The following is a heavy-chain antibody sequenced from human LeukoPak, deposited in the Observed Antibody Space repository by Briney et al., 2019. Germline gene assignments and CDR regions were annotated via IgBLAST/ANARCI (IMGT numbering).Heavy chain of an antibody. CDR1: GFTFSSYS. CDR3: AGRVVVAGDGDY. CDR2: ISSSSSYI. J-gene: IGHJ4*02. Sequence: GGSLRLSCAASGFTFSSYSMNWVRQAPGKGLEWVSSISSSSSYIYYADSVKGRFTISRDNAKNSLYLQMNSLRAEDTAVYYCAGRVVVAGDGDYWGQGTLVTVSS. D-gene: IGHD3-22*01. V-gene: IGHV3-21*01.